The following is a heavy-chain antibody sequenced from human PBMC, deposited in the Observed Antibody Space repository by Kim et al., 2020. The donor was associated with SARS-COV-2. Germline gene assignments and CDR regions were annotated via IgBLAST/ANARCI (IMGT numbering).Heavy chain of an antibody. CDR1: GYTFTGYY. D-gene: IGHD1-26*01. V-gene: IGHV1-2*02. CDR2: INPNSGGT. CDR3: AREHIVGAISLGFDY. Sequence: ASVKVSCKASGYTFTGYYMHWVRQAPGQGLEWMGWINPNSGGTNYAQKFQGRVTMTRDTSISTAYMELSRLRSDDTAVYYCAREHIVGAISLGFDYWGQGTLVTVSS. J-gene: IGHJ4*02.